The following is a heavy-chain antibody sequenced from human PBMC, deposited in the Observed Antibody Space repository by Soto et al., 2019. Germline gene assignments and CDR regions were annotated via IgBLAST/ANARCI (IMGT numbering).Heavy chain of an antibody. CDR1: GGTFSSYA. D-gene: IGHD3-10*01. V-gene: IGHV1-69*13. Sequence: ASVKVSCKASGGTFSSYAISWVRQAPGQGLEWMGGIIPIFGTANYAQKFQGRVTITADESTSTAYMELSSLRSEDTAVYYCARGGDVSGSNWFDPWGQGTLVTVSS. J-gene: IGHJ5*02. CDR3: ARGGDVSGSNWFDP. CDR2: IIPIFGTA.